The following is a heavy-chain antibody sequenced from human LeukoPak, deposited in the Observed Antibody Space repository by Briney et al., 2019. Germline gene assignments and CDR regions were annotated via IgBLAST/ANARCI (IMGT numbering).Heavy chain of an antibody. D-gene: IGHD3-10*01. CDR1: GGSISSYY. J-gene: IGHJ4*02. Sequence: SETLSLTCTVSGGSISSYYWSWIRQPAGKGLEWIGHIYNSGSTNYNPSLKGRVTMSVDTSKNQFSLHLSSVTAADTAVYYCAREGYYGSGSYPIDYWGQGTLVTVPS. CDR3: AREGYYGSGSYPIDY. CDR2: IYNSGST. V-gene: IGHV4-4*07.